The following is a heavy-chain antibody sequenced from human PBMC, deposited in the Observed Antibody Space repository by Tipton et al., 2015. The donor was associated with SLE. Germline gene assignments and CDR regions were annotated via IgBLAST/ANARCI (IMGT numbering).Heavy chain of an antibody. Sequence: TLSLTCTVSGGPISSGSYYWSWIRQPAGKGLEWIGRIYTSGSTNYNPSLKSRVTISVDTSKNQFSLKLSSVTAADTAVYYCASPYYYGSRSFDPWGQGTLVTV. D-gene: IGHD3-10*01. CDR1: GGPISSGSYY. V-gene: IGHV4-61*02. CDR3: ASPYYYGSRSFDP. J-gene: IGHJ5*02. CDR2: IYTSGST.